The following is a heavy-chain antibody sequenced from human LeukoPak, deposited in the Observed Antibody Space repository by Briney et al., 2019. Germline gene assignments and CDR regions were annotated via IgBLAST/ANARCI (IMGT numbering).Heavy chain of an antibody. CDR2: IWHDGSND. J-gene: IGHJ4*02. CDR3: AKVTGDYYDTSGAFDY. D-gene: IGHD3-22*01. Sequence: GGSLKLSCAASGFTFSSYAMSWVRQAPGKGLEWVARIWHDGSNDDYADSVKGRFTISRDNSKNTLYLQMNSLRAEDTAIYYCAKVTGDYYDTSGAFDYRGQGTLVTVSS. CDR1: GFTFSSYA. V-gene: IGHV3-33*06.